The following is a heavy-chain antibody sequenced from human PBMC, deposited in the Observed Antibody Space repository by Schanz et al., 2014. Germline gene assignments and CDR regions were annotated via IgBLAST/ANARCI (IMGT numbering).Heavy chain of an antibody. Sequence: QVHLVQSGSEVKKPGASVKVSCTASGYTFTRNGISWVRQAPGQGLEWMGWISTYNGNTHYAEKLEGRITMTADTSSGTAFLVVKSLKFADTAVYYCARVRNGWYDFWGQGTLITVSA. J-gene: IGHJ4*02. CDR3: ARVRNGWYDF. CDR2: ISTYNGNT. V-gene: IGHV1-18*01. D-gene: IGHD6-19*01. CDR1: GYTFTRNG.